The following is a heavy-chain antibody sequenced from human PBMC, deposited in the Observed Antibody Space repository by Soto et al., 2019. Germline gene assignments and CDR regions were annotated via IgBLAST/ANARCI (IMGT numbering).Heavy chain of an antibody. CDR1: GLSVSNYW. Sequence: GVLRLSCAASGLSVSNYWMHWVRQTPGKGLVWVSRINSDDTSSSYAASVKGRFSISRDNSKNMVYLQMNSLRAEDTAVYYCACLAWFGDPVPPFDCWGQGTVVTVSS. V-gene: IGHV3-74*01. CDR2: INSDDTSS. CDR3: ACLAWFGDPVPPFDC. J-gene: IGHJ4*02. D-gene: IGHD3-10*01.